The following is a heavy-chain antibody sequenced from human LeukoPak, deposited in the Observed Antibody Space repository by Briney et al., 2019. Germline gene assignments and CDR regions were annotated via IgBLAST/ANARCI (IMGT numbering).Heavy chain of an antibody. CDR2: ISWDGDST. CDR1: GFTFYDYT. CDR3: AKDSGGGYSGYDYHYYYYMDV. Sequence: GGSLRLSCATSGFTFYDYTMHWVRQTPGKRLERGSLISWDGDSTYYADSVKGRFTISRHNSKNSLYLQMNSLRTEDTALYYYAKDSGGGYSGYDYHYYYYMDVWGKGTTVTVSS. D-gene: IGHD5-12*01. J-gene: IGHJ6*03. V-gene: IGHV3-43*01.